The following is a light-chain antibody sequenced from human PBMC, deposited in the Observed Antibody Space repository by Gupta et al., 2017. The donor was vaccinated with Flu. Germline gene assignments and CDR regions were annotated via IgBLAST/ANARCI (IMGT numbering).Light chain of an antibody. Sequence: SPATLSLSPGERATLACRASQGVGDYLAWYQHKPGQAPRLLVYDASARATGIPDRFSGSGSGTDFTLTISSREPEDFAVYYLQQCSDWLSFGGGTRVEIK. V-gene: IGKV3-11*01. CDR2: DAS. CDR3: QQCSDWLS. J-gene: IGKJ4*01. CDR1: QGVGDY.